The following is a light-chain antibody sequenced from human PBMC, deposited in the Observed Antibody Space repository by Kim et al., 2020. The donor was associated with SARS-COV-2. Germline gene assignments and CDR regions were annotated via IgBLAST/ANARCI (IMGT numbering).Light chain of an antibody. CDR3: QVWDTSRVV. Sequence: SYELTQPPSVSVAPGKTARITCGGNNIRSKSVQWYQQKPGQAPVVVVYNDSDRPSGIPERFSGSNSGNTATLTISRVAAGDEADYYCQVWDTSRVVFGGG. CDR2: NDS. CDR1: NIRSKS. J-gene: IGLJ2*01. V-gene: IGLV3-21*03.